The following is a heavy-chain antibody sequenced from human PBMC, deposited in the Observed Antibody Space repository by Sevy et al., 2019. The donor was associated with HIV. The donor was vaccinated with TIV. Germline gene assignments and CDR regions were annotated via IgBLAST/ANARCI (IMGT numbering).Heavy chain of an antibody. CDR1: GFTFSSYG. CDR2: IRYDGSNK. Sequence: GGSLRLSCAASGFTFSSYGMHWVRQAPGKGLEWVAFIRYDGSNKYYADSVKGRFTISRDNSQNTLYLQMNSLSAEDTAVYYCAKDTTDCGGDCYPAEYFQHWGQGTLVTVSS. CDR3: AKDTTDCGGDCYPAEYFQH. D-gene: IGHD2-21*01. J-gene: IGHJ1*01. V-gene: IGHV3-30*02.